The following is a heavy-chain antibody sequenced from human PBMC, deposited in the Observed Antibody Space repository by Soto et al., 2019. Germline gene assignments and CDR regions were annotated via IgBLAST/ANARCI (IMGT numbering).Heavy chain of an antibody. Sequence: PGGSLRLSCAASGFTFINAWMNWVRQAPGKGLEWVGRIKSKNDGGATEYSATVEDRFTISRDDSKDTLYLQMNSLKTEDTAVYYCTTDAQWGIWGQGTMVTVSS. CDR3: TTDAQWGI. CDR2: IKSKNDGGAT. J-gene: IGHJ3*02. V-gene: IGHV3-15*07. D-gene: IGHD2-8*01. CDR1: GFTFINAW.